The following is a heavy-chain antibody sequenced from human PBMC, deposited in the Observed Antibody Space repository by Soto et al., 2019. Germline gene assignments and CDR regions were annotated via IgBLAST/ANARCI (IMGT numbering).Heavy chain of an antibody. D-gene: IGHD5-18*01. V-gene: IGHV3-43D*04. Sequence: GSLLLACSASGFTVDDYAMHWVRQAAGKGLEWVSLISCDGGSTYYADSVKGRFTISRDNSKDSLYLQMNSLRAEDTALYYCAKDTGVDTAMESYFDYWGQGTLVTVSS. CDR3: AKDTGVDTAMESYFDY. J-gene: IGHJ4*02. CDR2: ISCDGGST. CDR1: GFTVDDYA.